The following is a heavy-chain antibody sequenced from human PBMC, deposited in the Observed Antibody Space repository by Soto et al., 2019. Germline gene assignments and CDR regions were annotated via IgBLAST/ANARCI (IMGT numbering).Heavy chain of an antibody. J-gene: IGHJ3*02. Sequence: EVQLLESGGGLVQPGGSLRLSCAASGFTFSSYAMSWVRQAPGKGLEXVSAISGSGGSTYYADSVKGRFTISRDNXXXXXXXXXXXXXXXXXXXXXXXXXXXXXXXXXAFDIWGQRTMVTVSS. V-gene: IGHV3-23*01. CDR3: XXXXXXXXXXXAFDI. CDR1: GFTFSSYA. CDR2: ISGSGGST.